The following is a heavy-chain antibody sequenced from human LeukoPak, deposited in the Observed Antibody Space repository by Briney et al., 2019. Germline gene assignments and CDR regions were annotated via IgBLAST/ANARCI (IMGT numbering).Heavy chain of an antibody. V-gene: IGHV1-58*02. CDR2: IVVGSGNT. Sequence: GASVKVSCKASGFTFTSSAMQWVRQARGQRLEWIGWIVVGSGNTNYAQKFQERVTITRDMSTSTAYMELSSLRSEDTAVYYCAAAVYYDSSGYYSQGDYWGQGTLVTVSS. CDR3: AAAVYYDSSGYYSQGDY. D-gene: IGHD3-22*01. J-gene: IGHJ4*02. CDR1: GFTFTSSA.